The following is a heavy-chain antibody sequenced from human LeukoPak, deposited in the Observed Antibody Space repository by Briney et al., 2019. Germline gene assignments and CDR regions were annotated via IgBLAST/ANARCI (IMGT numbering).Heavy chain of an antibody. CDR1: GDSISGSY. Sequence: SETLSLTCTVSGDSISGSYWTWVRQPPGQGLEWIGQIHYSGRADYNPSLMRRITISVDTSKNQMSLTLTSVTAADTAIYYCVKFGVDYDMGVWGQGTTVTVSS. V-gene: IGHV4-59*01. J-gene: IGHJ6*02. CDR3: VKFGVDYDMGV. CDR2: IHYSGRA. D-gene: IGHD3-16*01.